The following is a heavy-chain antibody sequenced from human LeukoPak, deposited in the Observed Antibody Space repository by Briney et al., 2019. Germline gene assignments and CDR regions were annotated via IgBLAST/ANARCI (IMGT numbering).Heavy chain of an antibody. CDR2: VYWDDDK. V-gene: IGHV2-5*02. J-gene: IGHJ4*02. Sequence: QSGPTLANPTQTLTLTCTFSGFSLSTTGVGVGWIRQPPGKALEWLALVYWDDDKRYNPSTRSRLTITKDTSQNQVVLLMTNMDPVDTATYFCAHRKVAEFDYWGQGTLVTVSS. CDR3: AHRKVAEFDY. D-gene: IGHD5-12*01. CDR1: GFSLSTTGVG.